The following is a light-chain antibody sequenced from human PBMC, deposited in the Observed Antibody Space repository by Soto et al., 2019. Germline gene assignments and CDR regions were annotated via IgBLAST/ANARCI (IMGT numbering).Light chain of an antibody. J-gene: IGKJ4*01. CDR1: QSVSSY. V-gene: IGKV3-11*01. CDR3: QQRSNWPLT. CDR2: DAS. Sequence: EIVLTQSPAPPSLSPGERATLSCRASQSVSSYLAWYQQKPGQAPRLLIYDASNRATGIPARFSGSGSGTDFTLTISSLEPEDFAVYYCQQRSNWPLTFGGGTKVDI.